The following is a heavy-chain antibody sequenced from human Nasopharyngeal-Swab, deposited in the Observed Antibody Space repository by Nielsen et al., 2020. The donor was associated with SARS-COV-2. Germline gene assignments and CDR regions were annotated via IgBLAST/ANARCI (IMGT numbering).Heavy chain of an antibody. CDR2: IYYSGST. CDR3: ARPYRYCSGGSCHSGGAFDI. D-gene: IGHD2-15*01. V-gene: IGHV4-39*01. J-gene: IGHJ3*02. Sequence: RQAPGKGLEWIGSIYYSGSTYYNPSLESRVTISVDTSKNQFSLKLSSVTAADTAVYYCARPYRYCSGGSCHSGGAFDIWGQGTMVTVSS.